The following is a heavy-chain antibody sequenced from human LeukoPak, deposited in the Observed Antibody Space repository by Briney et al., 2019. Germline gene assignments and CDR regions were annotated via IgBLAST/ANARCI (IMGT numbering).Heavy chain of an antibody. V-gene: IGHV3-7*03. J-gene: IGHJ4*02. Sequence: GGSLRLSCAASGFSFSSYWMSWVRQAPEKGLGWVANIKQDGSEKYYVDSVKGRFTISRDNAKNSLYLQMNSLRAEDTAVYYCARVGVEQQLEEYYFDYWGQGTLVTVSS. CDR1: GFSFSSYW. CDR3: ARVGVEQQLEEYYFDY. CDR2: IKQDGSEK. D-gene: IGHD6-13*01.